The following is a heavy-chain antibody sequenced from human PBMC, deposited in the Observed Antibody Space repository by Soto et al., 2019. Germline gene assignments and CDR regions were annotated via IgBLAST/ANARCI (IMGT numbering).Heavy chain of an antibody. J-gene: IGHJ6*02. Sequence: QEQLVESGGGAVQPGRSLRLSCTASGFSFSSYDMHWVRQAPGEGLEWVSAMSFDGSYKHYADSVKGRFTISRDNSENTLYLQMNGLRPEDTAVYFCARGMIRGVVYYGVEVWGQWTKVTVS. V-gene: IGHV3-30*03. CDR3: ARGMIRGVVYYGVEV. D-gene: IGHD3-10*01. CDR1: GFSFSSYD. CDR2: MSFDGSYK.